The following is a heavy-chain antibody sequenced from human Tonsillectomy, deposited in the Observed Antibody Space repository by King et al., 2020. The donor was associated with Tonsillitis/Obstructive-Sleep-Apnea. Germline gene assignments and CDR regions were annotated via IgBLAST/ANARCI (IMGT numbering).Heavy chain of an antibody. D-gene: IGHD3-3*01. CDR3: ARSPAIYDFWSGYYTYYYYMDV. CDR1: GGSFSGYY. Sequence: VQLQQWGAGLLKPSETLSLTCAVYGGSFSGYYWGWIRQPPGKGLEWIGEINHSGSTNYNPSLKSRVTISVDTSKNQFSLKLSSVTAADTAVYYCARSPAIYDFWSGYYTYYYYMDVWGKGTTVTVSS. V-gene: IGHV4-34*01. CDR2: INHSGST. J-gene: IGHJ6*03.